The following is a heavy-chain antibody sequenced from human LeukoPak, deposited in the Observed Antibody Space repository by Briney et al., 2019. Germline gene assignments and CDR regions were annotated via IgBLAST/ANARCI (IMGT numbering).Heavy chain of an antibody. CDR3: AKDLEWEWELTSASDI. J-gene: IGHJ3*02. CDR1: GFTFSSYA. V-gene: IGHV3-23*01. Sequence: GGSLRLSCAASGFTFSSYAMSWVRQAPGKGLEWVSAISGSGGSTYYADSVKGRFTISRDNSKNTLYLQMNSLRAEDTAVYYCAKDLEWEWELTSASDIWGQGTMVTVSS. CDR2: ISGSGGST. D-gene: IGHD1-26*01.